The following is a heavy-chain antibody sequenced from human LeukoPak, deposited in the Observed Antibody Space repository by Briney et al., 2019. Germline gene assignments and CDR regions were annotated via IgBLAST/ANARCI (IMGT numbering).Heavy chain of an antibody. Sequence: SRTLSLTCAISGDSVSNNIATWNWVRQSPSRGLEWLGRTYYRSRWGNDYAISVKGRITINPDTSRNQSSLQLNSVTPEDTAVYYCVGDSDDYYWALDFWGQGTPVTVSS. D-gene: IGHD3-10*01. V-gene: IGHV6-1*01. CDR3: VGDSDDYYWALDF. J-gene: IGHJ4*02. CDR2: TYYRSRWGN. CDR1: GDSVSNNIAT.